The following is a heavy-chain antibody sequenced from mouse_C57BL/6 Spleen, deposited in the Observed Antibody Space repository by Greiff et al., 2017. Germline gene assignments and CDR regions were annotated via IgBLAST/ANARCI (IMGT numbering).Heavy chain of an antibody. V-gene: IGHV5-9*04. CDR2: ISGGGGNT. CDR1: GFTFSSYT. J-gene: IGHJ4*01. Sequence: EVQRVESVGGLVKPGGSLKLSCAASGFTFSSYTMSWVRQTPEKRLEWVATISGGGGNTYYPDSVKGRFTISRDNAKNTLYLQMSSLRSEDTAVYYCARHGPITTVVDAMDYWGQGTSVTVSS. CDR3: ARHGPITTVVDAMDY. D-gene: IGHD1-1*01.